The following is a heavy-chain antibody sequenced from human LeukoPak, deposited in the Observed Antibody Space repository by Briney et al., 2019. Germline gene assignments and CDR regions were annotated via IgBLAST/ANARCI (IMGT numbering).Heavy chain of an antibody. Sequence: SGGSLRLSCAASGFTFSSYGMSWVRQAPGKGLEWVSSVSGSGGSTYYADSVKGRFTISRDNSKNTLYLQMNSLRAEDTAVYYCAKDLAPYYYDSGSYFVGFDPWGQGTLVTVSS. J-gene: IGHJ5*02. CDR3: AKDLAPYYYDSGSYFVGFDP. CDR1: GFTFSSYG. D-gene: IGHD3-10*01. V-gene: IGHV3-23*01. CDR2: VSGSGGST.